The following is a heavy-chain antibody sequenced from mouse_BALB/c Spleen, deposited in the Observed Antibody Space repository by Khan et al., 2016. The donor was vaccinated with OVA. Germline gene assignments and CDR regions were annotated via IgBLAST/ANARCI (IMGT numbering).Heavy chain of an antibody. J-gene: IGHJ3*01. CDR3: ARSDGNYWFAY. Sequence: QIRLVQSGPELKKPGETVKISCKASGYTLTDYGMNWVKQAPGKGLKWMGWINTYTGEATYADDFKGRFAFSLETSASTAYLQINNLRTEDTATSACARSDGNYWFAYWGQGTLVTVYA. CDR1: GYTLTDYG. D-gene: IGHD2-1*01. V-gene: IGHV9-3-1*01. CDR2: INTYTGEA.